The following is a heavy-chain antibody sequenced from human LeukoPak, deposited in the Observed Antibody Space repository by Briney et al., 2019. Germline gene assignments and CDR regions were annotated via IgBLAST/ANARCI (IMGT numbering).Heavy chain of an antibody. CDR3: ARWVSTPRCYFDY. Sequence: SETLSLTCTISGGAITSSSLYWGWIRQPPGKGLEWIGNIYYSGSTYYHPSLKSRVTISVDTSKNQFSLKLSSVTAADTAVYYCARWVSTPRCYFDYWGQGTLVTVSS. V-gene: IGHV4-39*01. J-gene: IGHJ4*02. CDR2: IYYSGST. D-gene: IGHD5/OR15-5a*01. CDR1: GGAITSSSLY.